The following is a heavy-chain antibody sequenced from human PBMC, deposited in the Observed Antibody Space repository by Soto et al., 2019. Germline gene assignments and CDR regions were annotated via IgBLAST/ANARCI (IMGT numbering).Heavy chain of an antibody. V-gene: IGHV7-4-1*01. Sequence: QVQRVQSGSELKKPGASVKVSCKAPGYTFTSYAMNWVRQAPGQGLAGMGWINTNTGNPTYAQGFTGRFVFSLDTSVSTAYLQIRSLKAADTAVYYCFIVVGVAATASFSWVDPWGQGALVTVFS. J-gene: IGHJ5*02. CDR3: FIVVGVAATASFSWVDP. D-gene: IGHD2-15*01. CDR2: INTNTGNP. CDR1: GYTFTSYA.